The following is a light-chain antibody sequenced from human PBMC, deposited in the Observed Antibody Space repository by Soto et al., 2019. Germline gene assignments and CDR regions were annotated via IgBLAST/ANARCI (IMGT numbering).Light chain of an antibody. CDR2: SAP. V-gene: IGKV1-27*01. J-gene: IGKJ1*01. Sequence: IQMTQSPSSLSASVGDRVIITCRASQGIGNSLAWYQQKAGRVPKLLMHSAPTLLSGVPTRFSGSGSGTDFTLTISSLQPEDVATYYCQKYDSAPWTFGQGTKVDIK. CDR3: QKYDSAPWT. CDR1: QGIGNS.